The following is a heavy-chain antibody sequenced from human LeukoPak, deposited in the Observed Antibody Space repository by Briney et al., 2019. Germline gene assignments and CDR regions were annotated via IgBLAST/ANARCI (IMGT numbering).Heavy chain of an antibody. V-gene: IGHV3-23*01. CDR2: ISGSGGYT. D-gene: IGHD2-21*01. CDR3: AKEYCGGDCYSAEYFQH. J-gene: IGHJ1*01. Sequence: PGGSLRLSCAASGFTFSDYSMSWVRQAPGKGLEWVSAISGSGGYTCYADSVKGRFTISRDNSKNTLYLQMNSLRAEDTAVYYCAKEYCGGDCYSAEYFQHWGQGTLVTVSS. CDR1: GFTFSDYS.